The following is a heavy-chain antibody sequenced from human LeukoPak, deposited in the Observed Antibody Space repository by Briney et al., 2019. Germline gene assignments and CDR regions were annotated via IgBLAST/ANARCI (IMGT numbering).Heavy chain of an antibody. CDR2: IYYSGST. V-gene: IGHV4-39*01. J-gene: IGHJ5*02. Sequence: PSETLSLTCAVSCGSVSSSSYFWGWVRQPPGKGLEGIGSIYYSGSTYYNPSLKSRVTISVDTSKNQFSLKVTSVTAADTAVYYCARSGNYLAWGQGTLVTASS. CDR3: ARSGNYLA. CDR1: CGSVSSSSYF. D-gene: IGHD1-26*01.